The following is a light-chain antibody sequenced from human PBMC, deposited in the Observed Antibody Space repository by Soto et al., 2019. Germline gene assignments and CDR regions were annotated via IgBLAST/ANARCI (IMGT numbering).Light chain of an antibody. CDR3: QQYNNWPPYT. Sequence: EIVMTQSPVTLSVSPGESATLSCRASQSVSSNLAWYQQNPGQAPRLLIYGASTRATGIPARFSGSGSGTEFTLTISSLQSEDFAGYYCQQYNNWPPYTFGQGTKLEIK. J-gene: IGKJ2*01. CDR1: QSVSSN. CDR2: GAS. V-gene: IGKV3-15*01.